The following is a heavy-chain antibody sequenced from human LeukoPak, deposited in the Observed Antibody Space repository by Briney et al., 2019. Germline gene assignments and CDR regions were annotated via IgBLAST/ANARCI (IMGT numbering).Heavy chain of an antibody. D-gene: IGHD1-26*01. CDR1: GFTFSSYS. V-gene: IGHV3-21*01. Sequence: PGGSLRLSCAASGFTFSSYSMNWVRQAPGKGLEWVSSITSSNNYIYYGDSVKGRFTISRDDAKNSLFLQMNSLRAEDTATYYCARDLGSGSGDYWGQGTLVTVSS. J-gene: IGHJ4*02. CDR3: ARDLGSGSGDY. CDR2: ITSSNNYI.